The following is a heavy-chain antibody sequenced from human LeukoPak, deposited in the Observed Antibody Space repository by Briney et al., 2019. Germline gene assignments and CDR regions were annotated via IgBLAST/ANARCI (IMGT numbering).Heavy chain of an antibody. CDR2: INSDESST. CDR3: ASGDGEVAAPPGY. V-gene: IGHV3-74*01. D-gene: IGHD6-6*01. J-gene: IGHJ4*02. Sequence: GGSLRLSCVASGFTFSDYWMHWVRQAPGKGLVWVSRINSDESSTSYADSVKGRFTISRDNAKNTLYLQMNSLRAEDTAVHYCASGDGEVAAPPGYWGQGTLVTVSS. CDR1: GFTFSDYW.